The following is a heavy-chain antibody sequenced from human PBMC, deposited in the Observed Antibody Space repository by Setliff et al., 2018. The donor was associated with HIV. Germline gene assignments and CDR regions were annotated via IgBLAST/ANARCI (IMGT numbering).Heavy chain of an antibody. CDR2: IYYSGDT. Sequence: PSETLSLTCTVSGGSISSGGYFWSWIRQPPGKGLEWIGYIYYSGDTTYNPSLKSRVTLSIHTSKIQFSLRLTSVTAADTAVYYCARLRQQPYYYMDVWGKGTTVTVSS. CDR3: ARLRQQPYYYMDV. V-gene: IGHV4-61*08. D-gene: IGHD6-13*01. J-gene: IGHJ6*03. CDR1: GGSISSGGYF.